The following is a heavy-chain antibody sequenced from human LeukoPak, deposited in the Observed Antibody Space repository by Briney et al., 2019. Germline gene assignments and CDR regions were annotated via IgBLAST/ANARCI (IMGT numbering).Heavy chain of an antibody. CDR3: ARGYCSGGSCLFDY. Sequence: PGGSLRLSCAASGFTFSSHEMNWVRQAPGKGLEWVSYISSSGSTIYYADSVKGRFTISRDNAKNSLYLQMNSLRAEDTAVYYCARGYCSGGSCLFDYWGQGTLVTVS. J-gene: IGHJ4*02. CDR2: ISSSGSTI. V-gene: IGHV3-48*03. D-gene: IGHD2-15*01. CDR1: GFTFSSHE.